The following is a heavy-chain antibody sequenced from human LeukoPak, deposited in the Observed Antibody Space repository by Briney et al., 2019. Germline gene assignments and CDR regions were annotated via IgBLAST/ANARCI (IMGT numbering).Heavy chain of an antibody. Sequence: KTSETLSLTCTVSGGSISSSTYYWGWIRQPPGKGLEWIGAIYYSGSTYYNPSLKSRVTISVDTSKNQFSLKLRSVTAADTAVYYCARGGSYYDYWGQGTLVTVSS. CDR2: IYYSGST. CDR1: GGSISSSTYY. J-gene: IGHJ4*02. V-gene: IGHV4-39*07. D-gene: IGHD1-26*01. CDR3: ARGGSYYDY.